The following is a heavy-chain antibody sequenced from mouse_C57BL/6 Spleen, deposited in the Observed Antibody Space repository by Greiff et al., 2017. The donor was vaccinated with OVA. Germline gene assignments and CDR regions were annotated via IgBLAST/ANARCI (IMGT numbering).Heavy chain of an antibody. D-gene: IGHD2-4*01. J-gene: IGHJ3*01. Sequence: EVQLQQSGPELVKPGASVTMSCKASGYTFTDYNMHWVKQSHGKSLEWIGYINPNNGGTSYNQKFKGKATLTVNQSSSTAYMELRSLTSEDSAVYYCARAGIYYDYDGAWFAYWGKGTLVTVSA. CDR3: ARAGIYYDYDGAWFAY. V-gene: IGHV1-22*01. CDR1: GYTFTDYN. CDR2: INPNNGGT.